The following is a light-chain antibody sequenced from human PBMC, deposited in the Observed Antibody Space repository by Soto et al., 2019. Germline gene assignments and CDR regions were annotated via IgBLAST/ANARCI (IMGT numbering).Light chain of an antibody. V-gene: IGKV3-20*01. CDR1: QSVSSSY. Sequence: TVLTQSPGTLSLSPVERATLSCMASQSVSSSYLAWYQQKPGQAPRLLIYGASSRATGIPDRFSGSGSGTDFTLTISRLEPEDFALYYCQQYLRSPITFGQGTRLEIK. J-gene: IGKJ5*01. CDR3: QQYLRSPIT. CDR2: GAS.